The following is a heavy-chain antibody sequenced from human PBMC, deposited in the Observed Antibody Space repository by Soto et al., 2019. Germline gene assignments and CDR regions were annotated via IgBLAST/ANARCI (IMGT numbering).Heavy chain of an antibody. CDR2: IYWDDDK. D-gene: IGHD3-3*01. CDR1: GFSLTTSGVG. Sequence: KESGPTVVRPTETLTLTCRFSGFSLTTSGVGVGWIRQSPGKAPEWLALIYWDDDKRYSASLKSRLTITKDTSKNQVVLTVSDLGPTDTATYYCAHRVLRTVFGLVTTTAIYFDFWGQGTPVAVSS. V-gene: IGHV2-5*02. CDR3: AHRVLRTVFGLVTTTAIYFDF. J-gene: IGHJ4*02.